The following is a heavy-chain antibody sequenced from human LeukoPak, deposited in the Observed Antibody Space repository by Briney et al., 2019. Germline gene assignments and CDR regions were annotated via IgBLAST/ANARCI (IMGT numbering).Heavy chain of an antibody. CDR3: ARFSSSSYTPRTYYFDY. Sequence: SETLSLTCTVSGGSISSYYWSWIRQPPGKGLEWIGYIYYSGSTNYNPSLKSRVTISVDTSKNQFSLKLSSVTAADTAVYYCARFSSSSYTPRTYYFDYWGQGTLVTVSS. CDR1: GGSISSYY. J-gene: IGHJ4*02. D-gene: IGHD6-6*01. CDR2: IYYSGST. V-gene: IGHV4-59*08.